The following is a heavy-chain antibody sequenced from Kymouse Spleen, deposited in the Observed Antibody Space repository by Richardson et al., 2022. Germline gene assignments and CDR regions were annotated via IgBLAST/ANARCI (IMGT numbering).Heavy chain of an antibody. J-gene: IGHJ6*02. V-gene: IGHV4-61*01. Sequence: QVQLQESGPGLVKPSETLSLTCTVSGGSVSSGSYYWSWIRQPPGKGLEWIGYIYYSGSTNYNPSLKSRVTISVDTSKNQFSLKLSSVTAADTAVYYCARDRTMVRGVDYYYYGMDVWGQGTTVTVSS. CDR2: IYYSGST. CDR1: GGSVSSGSYY. D-gene: IGHD3-10*01. CDR3: ARDRTMVRGVDYYYYGMDV.